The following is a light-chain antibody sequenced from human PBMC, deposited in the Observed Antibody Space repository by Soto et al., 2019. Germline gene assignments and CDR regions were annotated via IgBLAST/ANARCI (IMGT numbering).Light chain of an antibody. J-gene: IGKJ1*01. CDR2: GAS. V-gene: IGKV3-15*01. Sequence: EIVLTQSPVTLSVSPGERATLSCTASQYVGSNLAWYQQKPGQAPRLLIYGASTRATGIPDRISGGGSGTAFTLTISSLRSDDFAVYHCQQYRDWPQTFGEGTKVAIK. CDR3: QQYRDWPQT. CDR1: QYVGSN.